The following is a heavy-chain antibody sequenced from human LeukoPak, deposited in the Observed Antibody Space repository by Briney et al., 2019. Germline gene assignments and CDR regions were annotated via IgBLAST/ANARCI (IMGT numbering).Heavy chain of an antibody. CDR3: AITGVLTGFDAFDI. J-gene: IGHJ3*02. D-gene: IGHD3-9*01. CDR2: INSDGSST. CDR1: GFTFSSYW. V-gene: IGHV3-74*01. Sequence: PGGSLRLSCAASGFTFSSYWMHWVRQAPGKGLVWVSRINSDGSSTSYADSVKGRFTISRDNAKNTLYLQMSSLRAEDTAVYYCAITGVLTGFDAFDIWGQGTMVTVSS.